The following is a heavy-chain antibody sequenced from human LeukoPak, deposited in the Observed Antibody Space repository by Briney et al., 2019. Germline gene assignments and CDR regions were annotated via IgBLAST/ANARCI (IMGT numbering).Heavy chain of an antibody. J-gene: IGHJ4*02. V-gene: IGHV1-24*01. CDR1: GYTLTELS. CDR3: ATASWNYDILTGYYTY. D-gene: IGHD3-9*01. Sequence: ASVKVSCKVSGYTLTELSMHWVRQAPGKGLEWMGGFDPEDGETIYAQKFQGRVTMTEDTSTDTAYMELSSLRSEDTAVYYCATASWNYDILTGYYTYWGQGTLVTVSS. CDR2: FDPEDGET.